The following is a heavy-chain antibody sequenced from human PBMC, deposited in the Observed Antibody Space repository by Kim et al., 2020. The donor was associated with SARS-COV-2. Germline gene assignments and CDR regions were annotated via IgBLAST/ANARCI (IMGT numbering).Heavy chain of an antibody. CDR2: ISSSGSTI. V-gene: IGHV3-48*03. D-gene: IGHD3-10*01. J-gene: IGHJ4*02. Sequence: GGSLRLSCAAFGFTFSSYEMNWVRQAPGKGLEWVSYISSSGSTIYYADSVKGRFTISRDNAKNSLYLQMNSLRAEDTAVYYCARVGGVIERDFDYWGQGTLVTVSS. CDR1: GFTFSSYE. CDR3: ARVGGVIERDFDY.